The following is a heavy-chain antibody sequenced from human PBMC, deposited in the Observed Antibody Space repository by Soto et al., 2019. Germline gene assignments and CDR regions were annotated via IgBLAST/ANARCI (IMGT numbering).Heavy chain of an antibody. V-gene: IGHV3-7*01. CDR3: ARPSGTTYYYDISGYYLFNFAY. Sequence: GGSLRLSCAAAGFTFSNYWMTWVRQAPGKGLEWEANIKQDGSEKYHVDSVKGRFTISRDNAKNSLYLQMNSLRAEDTAVYYCARPSGTTYYYDISGYYLFNFAYWGQGTLVTVSS. D-gene: IGHD3-22*01. CDR1: GFTFSNYW. J-gene: IGHJ4*02. CDR2: IKQDGSEK.